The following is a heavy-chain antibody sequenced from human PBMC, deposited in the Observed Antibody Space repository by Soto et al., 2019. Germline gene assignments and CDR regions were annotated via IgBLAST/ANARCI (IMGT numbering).Heavy chain of an antibody. D-gene: IGHD1-26*01. CDR3: GRGPLVGYYANGVDV. CDR2: IDPDGSRK. CDR1: GFNFNTYW. Sequence: EVQLVESGGGLGQPGGSLRLSCAASGFNFNTYWMYWVRQAPGKGLEWVANIDPDGSRKNYVASVKGRFIISRDNAKNSLLLHMNSLRADDTAVYYCGRGPLVGYYANGVDVWGQGTTVTVSS. V-gene: IGHV3-7*03. J-gene: IGHJ6*02.